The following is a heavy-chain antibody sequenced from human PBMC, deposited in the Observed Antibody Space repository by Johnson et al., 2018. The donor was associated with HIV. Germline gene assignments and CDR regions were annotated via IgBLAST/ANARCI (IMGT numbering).Heavy chain of an antibody. CDR1: EFTFRNYA. D-gene: IGHD3-16*01. J-gene: IGHJ3*02. V-gene: IGHV3-30*04. CDR3: ARVTPQRGDNDVFDI. Sequence: VPLVESGGGVVQPGRSLRIYCAVSEFTFRNYAMHWVRLGPGKGLEWVAVISYDGSNKYYADSVKGRFTISRDNSKNTLYLQMNSLRAEDTAVYYCARVTPQRGDNDVFDIWGQGTMVTVSS. CDR2: ISYDGSNK.